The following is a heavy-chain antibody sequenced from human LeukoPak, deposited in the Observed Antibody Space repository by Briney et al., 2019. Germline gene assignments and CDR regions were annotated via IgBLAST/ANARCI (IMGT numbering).Heavy chain of an antibody. CDR2: ISGSGGST. Sequence: GGSLRLSCAASGFTFSSYAMSWVRQAPGKGLEWVSAISGSGGSTYYADSVKGRFTISRDNSKNTLYLQMNSLRAEDTAVYYCAKGHGLYYYDSSGYYYWGQGTLVTVSS. CDR1: GFTFSSYA. CDR3: AKGHGLYYYDSSGYYY. V-gene: IGHV3-23*01. J-gene: IGHJ4*02. D-gene: IGHD3-22*01.